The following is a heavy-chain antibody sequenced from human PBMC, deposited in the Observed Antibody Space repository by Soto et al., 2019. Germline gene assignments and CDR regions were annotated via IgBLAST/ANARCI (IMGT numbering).Heavy chain of an antibody. CDR3: VRRVTAFDY. V-gene: IGHV2-5*02. Sequence: QITLKESGPPLVKPTQTLTLTCTFSGFSLSTTSVGVGWIRQPPGKALDWLALIYWDGERRYSPSLKNRLTITKDTSKNQVVLTMTNMDPVDTATYYCVRRVTAFDYWGQGTLVTVSS. D-gene: IGHD2-21*02. J-gene: IGHJ4*02. CDR2: IYWDGER. CDR1: GFSLSTTSVG.